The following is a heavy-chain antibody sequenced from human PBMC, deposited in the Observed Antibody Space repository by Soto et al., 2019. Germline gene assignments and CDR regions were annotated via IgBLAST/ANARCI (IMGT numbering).Heavy chain of an antibody. J-gene: IGHJ6*02. D-gene: IGHD5-12*01. Sequence: PGESLKISCKGSGYSFTSYWISWVRQMPGKGLEWMGRIDPSDSYTNYSPSFQGHVTISADKSISTAYLQWSSLKASDTAMYYCARLAMATTRGYYGMDAWGQGPTVTVSS. CDR3: ARLAMATTRGYYGMDA. CDR1: GYSFTSYW. CDR2: IDPSDSYT. V-gene: IGHV5-10-1*01.